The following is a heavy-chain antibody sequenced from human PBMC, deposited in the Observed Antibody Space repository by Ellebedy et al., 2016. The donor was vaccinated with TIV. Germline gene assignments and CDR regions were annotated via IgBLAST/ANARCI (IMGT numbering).Heavy chain of an antibody. CDR1: GHIFTTYG. CDR3: ATREWEDPMDV. V-gene: IGHV1-3*04. CDR2: INTGNGNT. J-gene: IGHJ6*02. Sequence: ASVKVSXXASGHIFTTYGIHWVRQAPGQRPEWMGWINTGNGNTKYSQKLQARVTITRDASATTAYMELSDLMSEDTAVYYCATREWEDPMDVWGQGTTVTVSS. D-gene: IGHD1-26*01.